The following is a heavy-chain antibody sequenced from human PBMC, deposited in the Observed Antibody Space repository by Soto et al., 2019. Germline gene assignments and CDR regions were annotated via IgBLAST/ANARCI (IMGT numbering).Heavy chain of an antibody. CDR1: GFTFSSYG. CDR3: AKDSSGSGWDY. Sequence: QVQLVESGGGVVQPGRSLRLSCAASGFTFSSYGMHWVRQAPGKGLEWVAVISYDGSNKYYADSVKGRFTISRDNSKNTLYLQMNSLRAEDTAVYYCAKDSSGSGWDYWGQGTLVTVSS. V-gene: IGHV3-30*18. CDR2: ISYDGSNK. J-gene: IGHJ4*02. D-gene: IGHD3-22*01.